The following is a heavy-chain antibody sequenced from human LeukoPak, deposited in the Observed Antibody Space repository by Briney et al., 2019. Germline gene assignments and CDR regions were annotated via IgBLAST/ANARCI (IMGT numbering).Heavy chain of an antibody. Sequence: PGGALRLSCAASGFTFSTFPMHGVRQAPRKGLQGVAVISNYGTHTYYIDSVKGRFTISRDNSTNTLFLQMNSLTTEDAAVYYCARGAGTTVYYIDVWGYGTTVTVSS. CDR1: GFTFSTFP. D-gene: IGHD1-7*01. V-gene: IGHV3-30*10. CDR2: ISNYGTHT. J-gene: IGHJ6*03. CDR3: ARGAGTTVYYIDV.